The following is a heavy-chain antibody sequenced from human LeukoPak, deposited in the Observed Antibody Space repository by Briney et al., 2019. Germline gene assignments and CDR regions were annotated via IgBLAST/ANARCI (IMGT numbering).Heavy chain of an antibody. CDR3: ARGACRGGSCYGDFDY. D-gene: IGHD2-15*01. V-gene: IGHV4-34*01. CDR2: INHSGST. J-gene: IGHJ4*02. CDR1: GGSFSGYY. Sequence: PSETLSLTCAVYGGSFSGYYWSWIRQPPGKGLEWIGEINHSGSTNYNPSLKSRVTISVDTSKNQFPLKLSSVTAADTAIYYCARGACRGGSCYGDFDYWGRGTLVTVSS.